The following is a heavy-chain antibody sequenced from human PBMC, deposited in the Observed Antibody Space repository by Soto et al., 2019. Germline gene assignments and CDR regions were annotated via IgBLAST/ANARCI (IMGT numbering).Heavy chain of an antibody. Sequence: QVQLVESGGGVVQPGRSLTVSCAASGFTFSNYGMHWVRQAPDKGLEWVAVIWYDGSRKYYADSVKGRFTISRDDSKKTLYLEMNSLRVDDTAVYYCVRADSFRDSTAPWGKGTLVTVSS. J-gene: IGHJ5*02. CDR1: GFTFSNYG. V-gene: IGHV3-33*01. D-gene: IGHD3-22*01. CDR2: IWYDGSRK. CDR3: VRADSFRDSTAP.